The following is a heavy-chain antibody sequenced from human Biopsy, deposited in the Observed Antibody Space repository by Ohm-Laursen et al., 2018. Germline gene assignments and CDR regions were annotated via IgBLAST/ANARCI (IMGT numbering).Heavy chain of an antibody. Sequence: ATVKLSCKASGYTFAGYYLHWVRQAPGHGLEWMGWINPNSGNANYAQSFQGRLTVTRDTSISTAYMELTSLAFDDTAIYYCARVPAYPSIDGYYGLDLWGQGTTVIVSS. D-gene: IGHD3-9*01. J-gene: IGHJ6*02. CDR1: GYTFAGYY. CDR2: INPNSGNA. CDR3: ARVPAYPSIDGYYGLDL. V-gene: IGHV1-2*02.